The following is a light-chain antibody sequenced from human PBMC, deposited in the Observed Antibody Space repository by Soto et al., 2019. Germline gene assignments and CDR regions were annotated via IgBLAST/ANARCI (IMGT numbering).Light chain of an antibody. CDR1: NIGSKS. Sequence: SYELTQPPSVSVAPGKTARITCGGNNIGSKSVHWYQQKPGQAPVLVIYYDSDRPSGIPERFSGYNSGNTATLTTSRVEAGDEADYYCQVWDSSSDHVVFGGGTKLTVL. CDR2: YDS. V-gene: IGLV3-21*04. J-gene: IGLJ2*01. CDR3: QVWDSSSDHVV.